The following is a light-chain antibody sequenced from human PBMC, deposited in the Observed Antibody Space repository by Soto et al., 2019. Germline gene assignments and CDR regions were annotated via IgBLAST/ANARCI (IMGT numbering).Light chain of an antibody. CDR2: GAS. Sequence: EIVLTQSPGTLSLSPGERATLSCRASQSVSSSYLAWYQQKPGQAPRLLIYGASSRATGIPDRFSGSGSGTDFTLTISRLEPEDFAVYYCQQYGSYPHTFGGGTKVDIK. J-gene: IGKJ4*01. CDR1: QSVSSSY. V-gene: IGKV3-20*01. CDR3: QQYGSYPHT.